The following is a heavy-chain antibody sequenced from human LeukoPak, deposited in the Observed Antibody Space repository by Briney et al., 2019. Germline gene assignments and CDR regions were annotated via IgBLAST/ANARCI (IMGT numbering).Heavy chain of an antibody. Sequence: SETLSLTCAVYGESFTTFYWGWIRQTPGKGLEWIGEINHTGSTNYNPSLKSRVTISIDTSKNQFSLKLNSVTAADTAVYYCARAYYYDSSGYQNDAFDIWGQGTMVTVSS. J-gene: IGHJ3*02. CDR1: GESFTTFY. CDR3: ARAYYYDSSGYQNDAFDI. V-gene: IGHV4-34*01. CDR2: INHTGST. D-gene: IGHD3-22*01.